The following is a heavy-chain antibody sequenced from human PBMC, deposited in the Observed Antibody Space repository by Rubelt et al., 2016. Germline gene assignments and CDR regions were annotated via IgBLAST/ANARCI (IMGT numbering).Heavy chain of an antibody. V-gene: IGHV1-18*01. J-gene: IGHJ5*02. Sequence: QVQLVQSGAEVKKPGASVKVSCKASGYTFTSYGISWVLQAPGQGLEWMGWISASNGNTNYAQKLQGKVTMTTDTSTSTAYMEWRSLRSDDTAVYYCARDKEWLATRGFQNWFDPWGQGTLVTVSS. D-gene: IGHD6-19*01. CDR1: GYTFTSYG. CDR3: ARDKEWLATRGFQNWFDP. CDR2: ISASNGNT.